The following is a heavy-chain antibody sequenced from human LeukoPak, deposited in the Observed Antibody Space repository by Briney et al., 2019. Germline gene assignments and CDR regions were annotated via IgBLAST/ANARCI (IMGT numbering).Heavy chain of an antibody. Sequence: ASVQVSCKASGYSFTSYGISWVRQAPGQGLEWTGWISAYNGNTNYAQKLQGRVTMTTDTSTSTAYMELRSLRSDDTAVYYCARGAHYDSSGYFGYWGQGTLVTVSS. J-gene: IGHJ4*02. CDR2: ISAYNGNT. CDR3: ARGAHYDSSGYFGY. D-gene: IGHD3-22*01. V-gene: IGHV1-18*01. CDR1: GYSFTSYG.